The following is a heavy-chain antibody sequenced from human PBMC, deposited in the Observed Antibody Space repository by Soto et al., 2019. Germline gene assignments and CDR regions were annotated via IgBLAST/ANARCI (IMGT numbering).Heavy chain of an antibody. J-gene: IGHJ4*02. CDR3: TTLIAFYYDSSGYDY. Sequence: GGSLRLSCPASGFTFSNAWMSWVRQAPGKGLEWVGCIKSKTDGGTTDYAAPVKGRFTISRDDSKNTLYLQMNSLKTEDTAVYYCTTLIAFYYDSSGYDYWGQGTLVTVSS. D-gene: IGHD3-22*01. CDR1: GFTFSNAW. CDR2: IKSKTDGGTT. V-gene: IGHV3-15*01.